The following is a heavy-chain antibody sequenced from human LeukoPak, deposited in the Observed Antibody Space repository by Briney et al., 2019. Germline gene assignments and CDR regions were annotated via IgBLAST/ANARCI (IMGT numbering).Heavy chain of an antibody. CDR1: GFTFSSYA. J-gene: IGHJ4*02. V-gene: IGHV3-30-3*01. CDR3: ARDRYNWNDGRRSVFDY. Sequence: PGGSLRLSCAASGFTFSSYAMHGVRQAPGKGREGGAVISYDGGNRYYADPVKGRFTISRDNSKNTLYLQMNSLRGEDTAVYYCARDRYNWNDGRRSVFDYWGQGTLVTVSS. CDR2: ISYDGGNR. D-gene: IGHD1-1*01.